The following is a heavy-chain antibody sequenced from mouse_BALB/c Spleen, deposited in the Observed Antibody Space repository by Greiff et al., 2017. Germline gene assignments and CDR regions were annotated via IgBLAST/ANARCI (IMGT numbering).Heavy chain of an antibody. V-gene: IGHV7-1*02. CDR2: SRNKANDYTT. CDR3: ARDAGTYFDY. J-gene: IGHJ2*01. D-gene: IGHD1-1*01. CDR1: GFTFSDFY. Sequence: EVKLVESGGGLVQPGGSLRLSCATSGFTFSDFYMEWVRQPPGKRLEWIGASRNKANDYTTEYSASVKGRFIVSRDTSQSILYLQMNALRAEDTAIYYCARDAGTYFDYWGQGTTLTVSS.